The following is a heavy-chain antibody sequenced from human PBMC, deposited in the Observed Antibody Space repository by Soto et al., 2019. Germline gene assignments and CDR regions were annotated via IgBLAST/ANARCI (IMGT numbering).Heavy chain of an antibody. CDR2: IIPILGIA. J-gene: IGHJ5*02. Sequence: QVQLVQSGAEVKKPGSSVKVSCKASGGTFSSYTISWVRQAPGQGLEWMGRIIPILGIANYAQKFQGRVTTTADKSTSTAYRELSSLRSEYTAVYYCARDTLRTNWFDPWRQGTLGTVSS. V-gene: IGHV1-69*08. CDR3: ARDTLRTNWFDP. CDR1: GGTFSSYT. D-gene: IGHD4-17*01.